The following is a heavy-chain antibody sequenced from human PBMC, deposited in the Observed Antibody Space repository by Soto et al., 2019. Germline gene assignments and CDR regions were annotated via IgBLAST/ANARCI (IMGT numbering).Heavy chain of an antibody. V-gene: IGHV3-72*01. J-gene: IGHJ3*02. D-gene: IGHD2-2*02. CDR3: ARAISLDAFDI. Sequence: GGSLRLSCAASGFTFSDHYMDWVRQAPGKGLEWVGRTRNKTNSYTTEYAASVKGRFTISRDDSKNSLYLQTNSLKTEDTAVYYCARAISLDAFDIWGQGTMVTVSS. CDR1: GFTFSDHY. CDR2: TRNKTNSYTT.